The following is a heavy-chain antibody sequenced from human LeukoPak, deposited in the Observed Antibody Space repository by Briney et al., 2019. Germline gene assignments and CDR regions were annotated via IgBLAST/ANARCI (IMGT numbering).Heavy chain of an antibody. CDR1: GFTFSSYA. D-gene: IGHD6-13*01. CDR3: AEDRSWYPYYDMDV. CDR2: ISGSGGST. J-gene: IGHJ6*02. V-gene: IGHV3-23*01. Sequence: GGSLRLSCAASGFTFSSYAMSWVRQAPGKGLEWVSAISGSGGSTYYADSVKGRFTISRDNSKNTLYLQMNSLRAEDTAVYYCAEDRSWYPYYDMDVWGQGTTVTVSS.